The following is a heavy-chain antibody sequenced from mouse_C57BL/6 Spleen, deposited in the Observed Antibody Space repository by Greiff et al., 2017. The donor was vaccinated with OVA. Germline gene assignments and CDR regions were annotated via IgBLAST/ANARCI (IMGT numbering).Heavy chain of an antibody. CDR2: ISSGGDYI. J-gene: IGHJ3*01. V-gene: IGHV5-9-1*02. Sequence: EVKLMESGEGLVKPGGSLKLSCAASGFTFSSYAMSWVRQTPEKRLEWVAYISSGGDYIYYADTVKGRFTISRDNARNTLYLQMSSLKSEDTAMYYCTRTPIYDGYYLFAYWGQGTLVTVSA. CDR3: TRTPIYDGYYLFAY. CDR1: GFTFSSYA. D-gene: IGHD2-3*01.